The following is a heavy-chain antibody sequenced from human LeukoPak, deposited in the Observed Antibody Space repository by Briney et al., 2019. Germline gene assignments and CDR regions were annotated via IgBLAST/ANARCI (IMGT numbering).Heavy chain of an antibody. CDR1: GYTFTNYW. Sequence: PGESLKISCKGSGYTFTNYWITCGRPMPGKCVEWMGRIDPGDSYTNYSPSFQGHVTISADKSISTAYLQWSSLKASDTAMYYCARQIIDQSSGYDSIDYWGQGTLVTVSS. D-gene: IGHD5-12*01. CDR2: IDPGDSYT. CDR3: ARQIIDQSSGYDSIDY. V-gene: IGHV5-10-1*01. J-gene: IGHJ4*02.